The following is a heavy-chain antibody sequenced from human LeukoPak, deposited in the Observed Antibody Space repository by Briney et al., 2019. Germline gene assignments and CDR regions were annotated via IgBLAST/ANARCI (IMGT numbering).Heavy chain of an antibody. CDR1: GFTFSSYG. V-gene: IGHV3-33*06. D-gene: IGHD1-26*01. CDR2: IWYDGSNK. CDR3: AKPNKAYSGGNWFDP. Sequence: GGSLRLSCAASGFTFSSYGMHWVRQAPGKGLEWVAVIWYDGSNKYYADSVKGRFTISRDNSKNTLYLQMNSLRAEDTAVYYCAKPNKAYSGGNWFDPCGQGTLVTVSS. J-gene: IGHJ5*02.